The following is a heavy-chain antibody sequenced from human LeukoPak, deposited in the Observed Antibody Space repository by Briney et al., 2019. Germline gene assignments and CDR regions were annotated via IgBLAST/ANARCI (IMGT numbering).Heavy chain of an antibody. CDR2: INPNSGGT. D-gene: IGHD6-19*01. CDR1: GYTFTGYY. J-gene: IGHJ4*02. Sequence: ASVKVSCKASGYTFTGYYMHWVRQAPGQGLEWMGWINPNSGGTNYAQKFQGRVTMTRDTSISTAYMELSRLRSDDTAVYYCARALIAVADPPFDYWGRGTLVTVSS. V-gene: IGHV1-2*02. CDR3: ARALIAVADPPFDY.